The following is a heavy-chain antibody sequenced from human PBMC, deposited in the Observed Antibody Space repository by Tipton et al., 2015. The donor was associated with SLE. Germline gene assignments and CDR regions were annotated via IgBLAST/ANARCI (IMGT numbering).Heavy chain of an antibody. D-gene: IGHD6-6*01. CDR1: GFTFSSYA. CDR3: AKGGQLVGN. J-gene: IGHJ4*02. V-gene: IGHV3-30*04. Sequence: SLRLSCAASGFTFSSYAMHWVRQAPGKGLEWVAVISYDGSNKYYADSVKGRFTISRDNSKNTLYLQMNSLRAEDTAVYYCAKGGQLVGNWGQGTLVTVSS. CDR2: ISYDGSNK.